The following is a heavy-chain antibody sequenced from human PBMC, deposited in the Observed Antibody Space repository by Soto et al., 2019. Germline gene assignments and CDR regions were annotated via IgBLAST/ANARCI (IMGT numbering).Heavy chain of an antibody. D-gene: IGHD1-26*01. CDR1: GYSFTTYG. V-gene: IGHV1-18*01. J-gene: IGHJ3*01. CDR2: ISVYNGDT. CDR3: ARDRRDSVADRRSFDV. Sequence: QVQLVQSGAEAMKPGASVRVSCKASGYSFTTYGISWVRQAPGQGLEYMGWISVYNGDTNYAQKLQGRVTMTTDTSTSTAYMELRSLRSDDTAIYYCARDRRDSVADRRSFDVWGQGTMVTVSS.